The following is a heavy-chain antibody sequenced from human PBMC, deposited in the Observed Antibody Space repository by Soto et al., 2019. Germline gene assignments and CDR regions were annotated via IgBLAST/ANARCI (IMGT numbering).Heavy chain of an antibody. CDR3: ASEFAY. CDR1: GGSVSSGTYY. CDR2: IYNSRSP. V-gene: IGHV4-61*01. Sequence: QVQLQESGPGLVKPSETLSLTCTVSGGSVSSGTYYWNWIRQPPGKGLEWIASIYNSRSPNYNPTLKSRVTTSVDASKTQFSLTLNAVPAADTAVYYYASEFAYWGQGILVTVS. J-gene: IGHJ4*02.